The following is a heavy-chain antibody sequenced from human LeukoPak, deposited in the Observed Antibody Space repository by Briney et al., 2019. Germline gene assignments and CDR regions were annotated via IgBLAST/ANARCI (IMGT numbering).Heavy chain of an antibody. Sequence: GRSLRLSCAASGFTFDDYAMHWVRQAPGKSLEWVSGISWNSGSIGYADSVKGRFTISRDNAKNSLYLQMNSLRAEDTALYYCAKGASGYYSGYWFDPWGQGTLVTVSS. D-gene: IGHD3-22*01. CDR1: GFTFDDYA. V-gene: IGHV3-9*01. CDR2: ISWNSGSI. CDR3: AKGASGYYSGYWFDP. J-gene: IGHJ5*02.